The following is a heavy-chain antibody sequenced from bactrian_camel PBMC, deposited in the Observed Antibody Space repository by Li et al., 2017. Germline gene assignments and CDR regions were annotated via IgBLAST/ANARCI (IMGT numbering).Heavy chain of an antibody. Sequence: LAPSCVATEYTYNSYCMAWFRQSPQTSWLERERVARIGIDGTTTYADSVKGRFTISRDNAKNTVYLQMNSLKPEDTAVYYCAIDRWSDSLGGCGRGHGTQVTVS. V-gene: IGHV3S63*01. CDR3: AIDRWSDSLGGCG. J-gene: IGHJ4*01. CDR2: IGIDGTT. CDR1: EYTYNSYC. D-gene: IGHD4*01.